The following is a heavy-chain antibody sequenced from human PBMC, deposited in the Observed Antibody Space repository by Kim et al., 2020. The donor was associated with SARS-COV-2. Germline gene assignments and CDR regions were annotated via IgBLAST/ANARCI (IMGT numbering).Heavy chain of an antibody. Sequence: GGSLRLSCAASRFTFSSYAMSWVRQAPGKGLEWVSAISGSGGSTYYADSVKGRFTISRDNSKNTLYLQMNSLRAEDTAVYYCAKRRGSGWKIDYWGQGTLVTVSS. CDR2: ISGSGGST. J-gene: IGHJ4*02. V-gene: IGHV3-23*01. D-gene: IGHD6-19*01. CDR3: AKRRGSGWKIDY. CDR1: RFTFSSYA.